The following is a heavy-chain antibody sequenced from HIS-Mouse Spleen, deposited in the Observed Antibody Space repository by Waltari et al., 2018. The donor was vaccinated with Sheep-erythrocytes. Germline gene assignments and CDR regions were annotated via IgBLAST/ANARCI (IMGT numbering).Heavy chain of an antibody. Sequence: QITLKESGPTLVKPTQTLTLTCTFSGFSLSTSGVGGGWIRQPPGKALEWHALIYWDDDKRYTPAQKSRPTITKDTSKNPVFLTMTNMDPVDPATYYCAHRHNGSYFDYWGQGTLVTVSS. V-gene: IGHV2-5*02. J-gene: IGHJ4*02. D-gene: IGHD1-20*01. CDR2: IYWDDDK. CDR3: AHRHNGSYFDY. CDR1: GFSLSTSGVG.